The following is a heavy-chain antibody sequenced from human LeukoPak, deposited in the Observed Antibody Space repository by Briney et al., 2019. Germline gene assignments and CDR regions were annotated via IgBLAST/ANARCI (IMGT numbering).Heavy chain of an antibody. CDR2: IIPIFGTA. CDR3: ARARHAGGYSSGWYLSWDYFDY. V-gene: IGHV1-69*05. D-gene: IGHD6-19*01. J-gene: IGHJ4*02. Sequence: GASVKVSCKASGGTFSSYAISWVRQAPGQGLEWMGRIIPIFGTANYAQKFQGRVTITTDESTSTAYMELSSLRSEDTAVYYCARARHAGGYSSGWYLSWDYFDYWGQGTLVTVSS. CDR1: GGTFSSYA.